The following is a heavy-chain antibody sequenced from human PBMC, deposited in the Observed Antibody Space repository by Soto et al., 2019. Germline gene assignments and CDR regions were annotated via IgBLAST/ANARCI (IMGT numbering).Heavy chain of an antibody. CDR2: INHSGST. CDR1: GGSFSGYY. CDR3: ATSPRPDIVVVPAALWFDY. J-gene: IGHJ4*02. D-gene: IGHD2-2*01. V-gene: IGHV4-34*01. Sequence: QVQLQQWGAGLLKPSETLSLTCAVYGGSFSGYYWSRIRQPPGKGLEWIGEINHSGSTNYNPSLKSRVTISVDTSKNQFSLKLSSVTAADTAVYYCATSPRPDIVVVPAALWFDYWGQGTLVTVSS.